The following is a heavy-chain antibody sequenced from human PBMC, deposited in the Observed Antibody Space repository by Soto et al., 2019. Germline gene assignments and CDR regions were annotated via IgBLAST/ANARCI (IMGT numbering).Heavy chain of an antibody. CDR3: AIYYYYGMDV. J-gene: IGHJ6*02. Sequence: GESLNISCQTSGYRFSNYWISWVRPMPGKALEWMGRIDPSDSHTTYSPSFQGHVTFSADKSISTAYLLLKASDTAMYYCAIYYYYGMDVWGQGTTVTV. CDR1: GYRFSNYW. V-gene: IGHV5-10-1*01. CDR2: IDPSDSHT.